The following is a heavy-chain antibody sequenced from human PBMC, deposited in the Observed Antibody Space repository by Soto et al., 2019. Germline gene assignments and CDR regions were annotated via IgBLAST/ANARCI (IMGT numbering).Heavy chain of an antibody. J-gene: IGHJ4*02. D-gene: IGHD4-17*01. CDR2: ISAYNGNT. CDR3: ASALGGYGDYALRLNY. Sequence: QVQLVQSGAEVKRPGASVKVSCKASGYIFTGYGIAWVRQAPGQGLEWMGWISAYNGNTHQTQKFQDRLTMTTDTSTNTAYMELGSLRSDGTAVYYCASALGGYGDYALRLNYWRQGTLVTVSS. V-gene: IGHV1-18*01. CDR1: GYIFTGYG.